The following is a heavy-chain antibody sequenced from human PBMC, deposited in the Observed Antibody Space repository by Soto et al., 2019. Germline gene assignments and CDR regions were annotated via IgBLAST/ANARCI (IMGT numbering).Heavy chain of an antibody. CDR1: GFTVSSNY. J-gene: IGHJ4*02. D-gene: IGHD4-4*01. V-gene: IGHV3-53*01. CDR2: IYSGGST. CDR3: AIQQVTPEVRFDY. Sequence: GGSLRLSCAASGFTVSSNYMSWVRQAPGKGLEWVSVIYSGGSTYYADSVNGRFTISRDNSKDSLYLQMNSRRAEDTAVYYCAIQQVTPEVRFDYWGQGTLVTVSS.